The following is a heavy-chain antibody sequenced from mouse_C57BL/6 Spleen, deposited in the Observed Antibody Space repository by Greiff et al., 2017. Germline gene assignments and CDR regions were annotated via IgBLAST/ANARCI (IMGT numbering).Heavy chain of an antibody. J-gene: IGHJ3*01. V-gene: IGHV14-1*01. CDR2: IDPEDGDT. CDR3: TTGDYYGSSPVWFAY. CDR1: GFNIKDYY. Sequence: EVQLQQSGAELVRPGASVKLSCTASGFNIKDYYMHWVKQRPEQGLEWIGRIDPEDGDTEYAPKFQGKATMTADTSSNTAYLQLSSLTSEDTAVYYCTTGDYYGSSPVWFAYWGQGTLVTVSA. D-gene: IGHD1-1*01.